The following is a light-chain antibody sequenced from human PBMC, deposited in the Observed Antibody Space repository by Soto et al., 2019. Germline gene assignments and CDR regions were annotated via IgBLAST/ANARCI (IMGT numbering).Light chain of an antibody. CDR2: EVS. Sequence: QSALTQPPSASGSPGQSVTISCTGTSSDVGGYNYVSWYQQHPGKAPKLMIYEVSKRPSGVPDRFSGSKSGNTASLTVSGLQAEDEADYYCSSYAGSTLVFGTGTEVTVL. J-gene: IGLJ1*01. CDR3: SSYAGSTLV. V-gene: IGLV2-8*01. CDR1: SSDVGGYNY.